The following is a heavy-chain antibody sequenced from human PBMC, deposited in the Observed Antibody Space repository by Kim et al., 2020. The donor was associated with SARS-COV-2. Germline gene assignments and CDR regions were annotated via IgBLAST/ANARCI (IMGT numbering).Heavy chain of an antibody. CDR2: ISWNSGSI. CDR1: GFTFDDYA. D-gene: IGHD2-15*01. J-gene: IGHJ3*02. V-gene: IGHV3-9*01. Sequence: GGSLRLSCAASGFTFDDYAMHWVRQAPGKGLEWVSGISWNSGSIGYADSVKGRFTISRDNAKNSLYLQMNSLRAEDTALYYCAKDMSGGSLKGLRGAFDIWGQGTMVTVSS. CDR3: AKDMSGGSLKGLRGAFDI.